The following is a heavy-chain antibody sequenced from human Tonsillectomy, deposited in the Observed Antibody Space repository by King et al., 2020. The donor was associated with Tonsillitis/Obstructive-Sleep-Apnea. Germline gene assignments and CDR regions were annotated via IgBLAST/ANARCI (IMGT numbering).Heavy chain of an antibody. CDR1: GGSFSGYY. D-gene: IGHD2-15*01. Sequence: VQLQQWGAGLLKPSETLSLTCAVYGGSFSGYYSTWIRQPPGKGLEWIGNINHLGSTNYNPSLKSRVTISVDTSKNQFSLKLSSVTAADTAIYYCARVEIPFIVLVAPTPSYFGCWGQGTLVTVSS. CDR2: INHLGST. CDR3: ARVEIPFIVLVAPTPSYFGC. V-gene: IGHV4-34*01. J-gene: IGHJ4*02.